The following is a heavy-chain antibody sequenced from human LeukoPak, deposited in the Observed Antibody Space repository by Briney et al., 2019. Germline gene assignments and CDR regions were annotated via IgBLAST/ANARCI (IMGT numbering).Heavy chain of an antibody. D-gene: IGHD3-22*01. CDR3: ARSPTPDSSGYYSDY. Sequence: GESLKISCKGSGYSFTSYWIGWVHQMPGKGLEWMGIIYPGDSDTRYSPSFQGQVTISADKSISTAYLQWSSLKASDTAMYYCARSPTPDSSGYYSDYWGQGTLVTVSS. CDR2: IYPGDSDT. J-gene: IGHJ4*02. CDR1: GYSFTSYW. V-gene: IGHV5-51*07.